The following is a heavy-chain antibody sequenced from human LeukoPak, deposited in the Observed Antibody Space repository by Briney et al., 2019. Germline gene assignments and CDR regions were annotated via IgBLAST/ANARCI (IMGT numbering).Heavy chain of an antibody. CDR1: GYTFTSYG. Sequence: ASVKVSCMASGYTFTSYGISWVRQAPGQGLEWMGWISAYNGNTNYAQKLQGRVTMTTDTSTSTAYMELRSLRSDDTAVYYCARDPVLLWFGELMRGPRFDPWGQGTLVTVSS. CDR3: ARDPVLLWFGELMRGPRFDP. CDR2: ISAYNGNT. V-gene: IGHV1-18*01. J-gene: IGHJ5*02. D-gene: IGHD3-10*01.